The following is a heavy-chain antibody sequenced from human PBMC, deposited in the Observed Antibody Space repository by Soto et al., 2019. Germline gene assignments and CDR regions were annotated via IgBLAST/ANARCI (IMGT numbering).Heavy chain of an antibody. Sequence: GGSLRLSCAASGFTVSSNYMSWVRQAPGKGLEWVSAIYSGGGTYFADSVRGRFTIPRDNSKNTLYLQMDSLRAEDTAFYYCARDHTANGAFDIWGQGTMVTVSS. CDR3: ARDHTANGAFDI. CDR1: GFTVSSNY. D-gene: IGHD2-21*02. CDR2: IYSGGGT. V-gene: IGHV3-53*01. J-gene: IGHJ3*02.